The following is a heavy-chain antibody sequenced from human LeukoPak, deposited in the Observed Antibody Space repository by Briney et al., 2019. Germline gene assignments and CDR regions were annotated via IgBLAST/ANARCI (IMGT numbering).Heavy chain of an antibody. D-gene: IGHD3-10*01. V-gene: IGHV3-23*01. J-gene: IGHJ3*02. Sequence: GGSLRLSCAASGFTFSSYAMSWVRQAPGKGLEWVSAISGSGGSTYYADSVKGRFTTSRDNSKNMLYLQMNSLRAEDTAVYYCAKADIITMVRGVTLDAFDIWGQGTMVTVSS. CDR3: AKADIITMVRGVTLDAFDI. CDR2: ISGSGGST. CDR1: GFTFSSYA.